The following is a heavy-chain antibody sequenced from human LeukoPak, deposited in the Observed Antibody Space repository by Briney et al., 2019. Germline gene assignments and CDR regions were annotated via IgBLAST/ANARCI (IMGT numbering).Heavy chain of an antibody. CDR1: GFAFGSYA. J-gene: IGHJ4*02. CDR3: VVRGGLPFDN. D-gene: IGHD3-16*01. Sequence: PGGSLRLSCAASGFAFGSYAINWVRQAPGKGLEWVSAISGSGGSTHYADSVKGRFTISRDNSKNTLYLQMNSLRAEGTAVYYCVVRGGLPFDNWGQGTLVTVSS. V-gene: IGHV3-23*01. CDR2: ISGSGGST.